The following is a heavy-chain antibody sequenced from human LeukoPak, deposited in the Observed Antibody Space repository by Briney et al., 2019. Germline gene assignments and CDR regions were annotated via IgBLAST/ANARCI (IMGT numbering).Heavy chain of an antibody. J-gene: IGHJ4*02. D-gene: IGHD6-6*01. CDR1: GFTFSSYW. CDR3: ATETSHFLPGTVDY. Sequence: GGSLRLFCAASGFTFSSYWMSCVRQARGRALECVANIKEDGSEKYYADSVKGRFTISRDNAKSSLYLQMNSLRAEDTAVYYCATETSHFLPGTVDYWGQGTLVTVSS. V-gene: IGHV3-7*04. CDR2: IKEDGSEK.